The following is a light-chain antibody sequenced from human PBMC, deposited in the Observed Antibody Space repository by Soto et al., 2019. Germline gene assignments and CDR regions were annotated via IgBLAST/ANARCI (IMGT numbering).Light chain of an antibody. CDR2: GDN. J-gene: IGLJ1*01. Sequence: QSALTQSPSASGTPGQRVTISCSGSSSNIGSTTVNWYQQLPGTAPKRLIYGDNNRPSGVPDRFSGSKSGTSASLAITGLQPEDEADYYCQSYDSSLTTFVFGTGTKVTVL. V-gene: IGLV1-44*01. CDR3: QSYDSSLTTFV. CDR1: SSNIGSTT.